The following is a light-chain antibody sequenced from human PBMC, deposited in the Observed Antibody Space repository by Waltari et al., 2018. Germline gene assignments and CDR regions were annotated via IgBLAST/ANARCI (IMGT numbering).Light chain of an antibody. CDR1: QSVSSNY. V-gene: IGKV3-20*01. Sequence: IVLTQSPATLSASPGERATLSCRASQSVSSNYLAWYQQRPGQAPRLLIYGGSSRATGIPDRFSGSGSGTDFTLTISRLEPEDFVVYYCQQFGRSHLTFGGGTKVDIK. CDR2: GGS. CDR3: QQFGRSHLT. J-gene: IGKJ4*01.